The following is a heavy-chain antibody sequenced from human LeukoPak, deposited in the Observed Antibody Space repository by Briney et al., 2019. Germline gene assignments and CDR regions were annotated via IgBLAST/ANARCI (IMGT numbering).Heavy chain of an antibody. J-gene: IGHJ4*02. Sequence: GGSLRLSCAASGFTFSSYGMHWVRQAPGKGLEWVAVIWYDGSNKYYADSVKGPFTISRDNSKNTLYLQMNSLRAEDSAVYYCAKDLGGGYGIFDYWGQGTLVTVSS. D-gene: IGHD5-12*01. CDR1: GFTFSSYG. CDR3: AKDLGGGYGIFDY. V-gene: IGHV3-33*06. CDR2: IWYDGSNK.